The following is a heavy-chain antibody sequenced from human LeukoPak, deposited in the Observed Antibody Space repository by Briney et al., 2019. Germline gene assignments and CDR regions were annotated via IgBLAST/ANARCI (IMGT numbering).Heavy chain of an antibody. CDR1: GYTFISHG. V-gene: IGHV1-18*01. CDR3: AREGTAGRYYFDY. J-gene: IGHJ4*02. Sequence: ASVKVSCKASGYTFISHGITWVRQAPGQGLEWMGWISANNGNTNYAHKRQGRVTVTTDTSTSIAYMELRSLRSDDTAVYYCAREGTAGRYYFDYWGQGTLVTVSS. D-gene: IGHD3-10*01. CDR2: ISANNGNT.